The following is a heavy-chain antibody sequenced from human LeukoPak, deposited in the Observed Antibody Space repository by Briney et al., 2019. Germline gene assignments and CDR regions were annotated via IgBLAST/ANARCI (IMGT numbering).Heavy chain of an antibody. CDR1: GGSLSSTSYY. CDR2: MYYSGST. Sequence: SETLSLTCTVSGGSLSSTSYYWGWIPQPPGRVREWIGSMYYSGSTHYIAALTRRVTISVETSKIPSALKVRSVTAADTAVYCCARLSGSDVDYWGQETLVTVSS. J-gene: IGHJ4*02. V-gene: IGHV4-39*02. D-gene: IGHD1-26*01. CDR3: ARLSGSDVDY.